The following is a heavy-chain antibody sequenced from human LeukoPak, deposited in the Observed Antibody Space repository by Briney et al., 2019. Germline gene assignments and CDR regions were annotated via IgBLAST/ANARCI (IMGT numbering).Heavy chain of an antibody. J-gene: IGHJ6*02. D-gene: IGHD2-2*01. CDR1: GGSFSGYY. Sequence: PSETLSLTCAVYGGSFSGYYWSWIRQPPGKGLEWIGEINHSGSTNYNPSLKSRVTISVDTSKNQFSLKLSSVTAADTAVYYCARESTGVPAAPMDVWGQGTTVTVSS. CDR3: ARESTGVPAAPMDV. CDR2: INHSGST. V-gene: IGHV4-34*01.